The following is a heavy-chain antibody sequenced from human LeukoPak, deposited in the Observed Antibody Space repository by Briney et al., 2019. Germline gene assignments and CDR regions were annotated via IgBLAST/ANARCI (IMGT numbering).Heavy chain of an antibody. Sequence: GGSLRLSCVASGFTLSNYGMHWVRQTPGKGLEWVANINQDGSEKYYVDSVKGRFIISRDNAKNSLYLQMNSLRAEDTAVYYCARDLGCSNTSCYTGAHWFDPWGQGTLVTVSS. D-gene: IGHD2-2*02. CDR3: ARDLGCSNTSCYTGAHWFDP. CDR2: INQDGSEK. CDR1: GFTLSNYG. J-gene: IGHJ5*02. V-gene: IGHV3-7*01.